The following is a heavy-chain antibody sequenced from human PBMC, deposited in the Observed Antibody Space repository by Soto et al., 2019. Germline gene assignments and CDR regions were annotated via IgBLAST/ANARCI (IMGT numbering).Heavy chain of an antibody. Sequence: QVQLVQSGAEVKKPGASVKVSCKASGYTFTRYDINWVRQATGQGLEWMGWMNPNSGNTGYAQKFQGRVTMTRNTSISTAYMELSSLRSEDTAVYYCARGGTGQQWLDYYCYYWGQGTLVTVSS. J-gene: IGHJ4*02. V-gene: IGHV1-8*01. D-gene: IGHD6-19*01. CDR1: GYTFTRYD. CDR3: ARGGTGQQWLDYYCYY. CDR2: MNPNSGNT.